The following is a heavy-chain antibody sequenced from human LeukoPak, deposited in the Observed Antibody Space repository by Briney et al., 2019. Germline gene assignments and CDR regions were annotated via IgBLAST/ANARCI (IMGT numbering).Heavy chain of an antibody. Sequence: SETLSLTCTVSGYSISSGYYWGWIRQPPGKGLEWIGSIYHSGSTYYNPSLKSRVTISVDTSKNQFSLKLSSVTAADTAVYYCARHPGYYDSSGYPTGFNAFDIWGQGTMVTVSS. CDR3: ARHPGYYDSSGYPTGFNAFDI. CDR2: IYHSGST. J-gene: IGHJ3*02. CDR1: GYSISSGYY. D-gene: IGHD3-22*01. V-gene: IGHV4-38-2*02.